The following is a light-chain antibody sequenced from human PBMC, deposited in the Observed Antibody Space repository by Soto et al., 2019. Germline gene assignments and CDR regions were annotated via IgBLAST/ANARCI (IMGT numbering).Light chain of an antibody. Sequence: DIQMTQSPSSLSASVGDRVTITCRASQSITYWLAWYQQKPGRAPKLLIYDVFNLQSGVPSRFSGSGSGPEFTLTIVSLQPDDSATYYCQQYHSFSFTFGQGTKLEIK. J-gene: IGKJ2*01. V-gene: IGKV1-5*01. CDR2: DVF. CDR1: QSITYW. CDR3: QQYHSFSFT.